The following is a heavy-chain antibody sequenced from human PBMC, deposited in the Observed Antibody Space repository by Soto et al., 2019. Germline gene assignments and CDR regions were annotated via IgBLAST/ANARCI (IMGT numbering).Heavy chain of an antibody. Sequence: QVQLVESGGGVVQPGTSLRLSCAASGFTFRSHGMHWVRQAPGKGLEWVADILFDGNSKYYADSVKGRFTISRDNSKNTLYLQMNSLRPKDTAVYYCAKDSGECITLFGVVIGSDALDSWGQGTMVTVSS. CDR2: ILFDGNSK. D-gene: IGHD3-3*01. V-gene: IGHV3-30*18. J-gene: IGHJ3*02. CDR3: AKDSGECITLFGVVIGSDALDS. CDR1: GFTFRSHG.